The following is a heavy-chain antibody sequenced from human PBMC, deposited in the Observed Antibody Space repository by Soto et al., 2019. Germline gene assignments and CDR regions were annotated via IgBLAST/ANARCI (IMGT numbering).Heavy chain of an antibody. CDR1: GYTFTSYG. V-gene: IGHV1-18*01. D-gene: IGHD6-19*01. Sequence: GASVKVSCKASGYTFTSYGISGVRQAPGQGLEWMGWISAYNGNTNYAQKLQGRVTMTTDTSTSTAYMELRSLRSDDTAVYYCASDRLSPRQGYFDYWGQGTLVTVS. J-gene: IGHJ4*02. CDR2: ISAYNGNT. CDR3: ASDRLSPRQGYFDY.